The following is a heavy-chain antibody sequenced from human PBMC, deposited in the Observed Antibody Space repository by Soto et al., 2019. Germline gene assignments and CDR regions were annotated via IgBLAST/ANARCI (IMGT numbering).Heavy chain of an antibody. J-gene: IGHJ4*02. V-gene: IGHV4-59*01. D-gene: IGHD3-16*02. CDR2: IYYSGST. CDR1: GGSISSYY. Sequence: SETLSLTCTVSGGSISSYYWSWIRQPPGKGLEWIGYIYYSGSTNYNPSLKSRVTISVDTSKNQFSLKLSSVTAADTAVYYCARGLEDYDYVWGSYRHFDYWGQGS. CDR3: ARGLEDYDYVWGSYRHFDY.